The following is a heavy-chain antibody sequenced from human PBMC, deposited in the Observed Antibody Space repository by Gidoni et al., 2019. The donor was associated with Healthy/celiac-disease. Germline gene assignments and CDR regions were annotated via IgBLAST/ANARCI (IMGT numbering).Heavy chain of an antibody. J-gene: IGHJ4*02. V-gene: IGHV3-30-3*01. D-gene: IGHD2-15*01. Sequence: QVQLVESGGGVVQPGRSLRLSCASSGFTFSSYAMHWVRQAPGKGLEWVAVISYDGSNKYYADSVKGRFTISRDNSKNTLYLQMNSLRAEDTAVYYCARGLFAVRVVVAAGSGYFDYWGQGTLVTVSS. CDR3: ARGLFAVRVVVAAGSGYFDY. CDR1: GFTFSSYA. CDR2: ISYDGSNK.